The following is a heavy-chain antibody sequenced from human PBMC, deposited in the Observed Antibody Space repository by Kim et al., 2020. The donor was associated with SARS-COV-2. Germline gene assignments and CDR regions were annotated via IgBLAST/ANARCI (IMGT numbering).Heavy chain of an antibody. CDR2: IWYDGSNK. D-gene: IGHD3-9*01. Sequence: GGSLRLSCAASGFTFSSYGMHWVRQAPGKGLEWVAVIWYDGSNKYYADSVKGRFTISRDNSKNTLYLQMNSLRAEDTAVYYCARDSREYYDILTGYSLDWGQGTLVTVSS. V-gene: IGHV3-33*01. CDR1: GFTFSSYG. J-gene: IGHJ4*02. CDR3: ARDSREYYDILTGYSLD.